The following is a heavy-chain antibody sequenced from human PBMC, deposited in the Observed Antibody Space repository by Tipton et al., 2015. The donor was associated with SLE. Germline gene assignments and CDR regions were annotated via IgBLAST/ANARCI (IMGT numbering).Heavy chain of an antibody. CDR3: AREYCSSTSCSALDY. CDR1: GFTFSSYA. V-gene: IGHV3-30-3*01. Sequence: SLRLSCAASGFTFSSYAMHWVRQAPGKGLEWVAVISYDGSNKKYADSVKGRFTISRDNSKNTLYLQMNSLRAEDTAVYYCAREYCSSTSCSALDYWGQGTLVTVSS. CDR2: ISYDGSNK. D-gene: IGHD2-2*01. J-gene: IGHJ4*02.